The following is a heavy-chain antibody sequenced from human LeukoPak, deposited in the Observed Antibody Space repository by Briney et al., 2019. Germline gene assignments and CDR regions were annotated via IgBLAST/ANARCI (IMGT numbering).Heavy chain of an antibody. CDR3: ASTLAGLDSGCESVGWFDP. D-gene: IGHD5-12*01. V-gene: IGHV4-38-2*02. CDR1: GYSISSGYY. CDR2: IYHSGST. J-gene: IGHJ5*02. Sequence: SETLSLTCTVSGYSISSGYYWGWIRQPPGKGLEWIGSIYHSGSTYYNPSLKSRVTISVDTSKNQFSLKLSSETAADTAVYYCASTLAGLDSGCESVGWFDPWGQGTLVTVSS.